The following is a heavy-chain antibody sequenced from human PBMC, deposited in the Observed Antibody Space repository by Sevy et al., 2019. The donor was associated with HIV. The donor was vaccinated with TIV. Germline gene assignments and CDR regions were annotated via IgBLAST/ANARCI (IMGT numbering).Heavy chain of an antibody. CDR2: ISWNSGSI. CDR3: AKDRRDLLRYFVS. CDR1: GFTFDDYA. V-gene: IGHV3-9*01. J-gene: IGHJ5*02. Sequence: GGSLRLSCAASGFTFDDYAMHWVRQAPGKGLGWVSGISWNSGSIGYADSVKGRFTISRDNARNSLYLQMNSLRAEDTAFYYCAKDRRDLLRYFVSWGQGTPVTVSS. D-gene: IGHD3-9*01.